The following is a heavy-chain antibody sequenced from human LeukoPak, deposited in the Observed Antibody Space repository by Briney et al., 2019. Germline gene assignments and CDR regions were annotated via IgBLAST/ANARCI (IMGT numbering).Heavy chain of an antibody. CDR1: GFTFSSYG. V-gene: IGHV3-23*01. CDR3: ASGAAAADDAFDI. D-gene: IGHD6-13*01. Sequence: GGSLRLSCAASGFTFSSYGMSWVRQAPGKGLGWVSAISGSGGSTYYADSVKGRFTISRDNSKNTLYLQMNSLRAEDTAVYYCASGAAAADDAFDIWGQGTMVTVSS. CDR2: ISGSGGST. J-gene: IGHJ3*02.